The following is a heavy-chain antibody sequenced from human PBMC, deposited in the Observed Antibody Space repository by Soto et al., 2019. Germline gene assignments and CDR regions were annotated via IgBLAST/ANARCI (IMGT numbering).Heavy chain of an antibody. V-gene: IGHV1-2*02. Sequence: QLQLVQSGAEVKKAGASVKVSCKASGYTFTGYHMHWVRQAPRQGLEWMGWINPNSGATIYAQRCQGRVTITRDTSINTAYMELSRLRSDDTAMYYCVRDVEPDGDHRFDVGAQGTMVTVSS. CDR3: VRDVEPDGDHRFDV. J-gene: IGHJ3*01. CDR1: GYTFTGYH. CDR2: INPNSGAT. D-gene: IGHD2-2*01.